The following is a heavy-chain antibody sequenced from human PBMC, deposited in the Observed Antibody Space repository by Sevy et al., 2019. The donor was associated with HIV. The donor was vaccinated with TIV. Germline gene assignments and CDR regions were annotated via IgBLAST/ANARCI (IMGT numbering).Heavy chain of an antibody. D-gene: IGHD3-16*02. J-gene: IGHJ4*02. CDR1: GFTFSSYW. Sequence: GGSLRLSCAASGFTFSSYWMSWVRQAPGKGMEWVANIKQDGSEKYYVHSVKGRFTISRDNAKNSLYLQMNSLRAEDTAVYYCAREGIGVVAFGGVIAPGYFDYWGQGTLVTVSS. CDR2: IKQDGSEK. V-gene: IGHV3-7*01. CDR3: AREGIGVVAFGGVIAPGYFDY.